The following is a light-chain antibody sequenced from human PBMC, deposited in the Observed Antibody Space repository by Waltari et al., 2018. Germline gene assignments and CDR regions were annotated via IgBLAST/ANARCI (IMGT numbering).Light chain of an antibody. J-gene: IGLJ2*01. CDR3: SSYTSSSTYVV. CDR2: DVS. V-gene: IGLV2-14*03. Sequence: QRLPDNAPKLIIFDVSKRPSGVSNRFSGSKSGDTASLTISGLQAEDEADYYCSSYTSSSTYVVFGGGTKLTVL.